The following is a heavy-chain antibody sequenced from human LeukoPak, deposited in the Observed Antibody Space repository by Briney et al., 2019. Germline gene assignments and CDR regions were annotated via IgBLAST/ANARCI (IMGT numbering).Heavy chain of an antibody. CDR3: ARSNPAYYYDSSGYYFDY. CDR2: IIYIFGTA. J-gene: IGHJ4*02. Sequence: SVKVSCKASGGTFSSYAISWVRQAPGQGLEWMGGIIYIFGTANYAQKFQGRVTITADESTSTAYMELSSLRSEDTAVYYCARSNPAYYYDSSGYYFDYWGQGTLVTVSS. D-gene: IGHD3-22*01. CDR1: GGTFSSYA. V-gene: IGHV1-69*13.